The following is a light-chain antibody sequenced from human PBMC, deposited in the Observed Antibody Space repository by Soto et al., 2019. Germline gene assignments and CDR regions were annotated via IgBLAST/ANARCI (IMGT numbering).Light chain of an antibody. V-gene: IGLV2-14*01. J-gene: IGLJ3*02. Sequence: QSALTQPASVSGSPGQSVTISCSGSSSDVGAYNYVSWYQRHPGKAPKLMIYDVTNRPSGFSNRFSGSKSGNTASLTISGLHAEDEAAYFCSSYTSSSTVVFGGGTKLTVL. CDR2: DVT. CDR1: SSDVGAYNY. CDR3: SSYTSSSTVV.